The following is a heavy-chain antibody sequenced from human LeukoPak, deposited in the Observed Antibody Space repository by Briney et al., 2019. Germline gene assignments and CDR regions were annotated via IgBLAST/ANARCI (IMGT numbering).Heavy chain of an antibody. V-gene: IGHV3-30-3*01. J-gene: IGHJ6*02. CDR2: ISFDGGTK. D-gene: IGHD3-10*01. Sequence: PGGSLRLSCAASGFSFENYAMHWVRQSPGKGLEWVAVISFDGGTKYYADSVKGRLTVSRDNSKKALYLQMNSLRTEDTAVYFCARGLTAIRGIEYSYYGMDVWGQGTTVTVSS. CDR3: ARGLTAIRGIEYSYYGMDV. CDR1: GFSFENYA.